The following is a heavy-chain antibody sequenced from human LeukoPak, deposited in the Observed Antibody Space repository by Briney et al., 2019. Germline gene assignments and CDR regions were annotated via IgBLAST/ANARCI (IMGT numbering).Heavy chain of an antibody. CDR2: ISYDGSNK. V-gene: IGHV3-30*18. CDR1: GFTFSSYG. CDR3: AKEGREDGDYPYGMDV. Sequence: PGRSLRLSCAASGFTFSSYGMHWVRQAPGKGLEWVAVISYDGSNKYYADSVKGRFTISRDNSTNTLYLQMNSLRAEDTAVYYCAKEGREDGDYPYGMDVWGQGTTVTVSS. J-gene: IGHJ6*02. D-gene: IGHD4-17*01.